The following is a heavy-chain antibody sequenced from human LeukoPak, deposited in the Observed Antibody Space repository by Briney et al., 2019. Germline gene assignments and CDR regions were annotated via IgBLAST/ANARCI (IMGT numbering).Heavy chain of an antibody. V-gene: IGHV5-51*01. Sequence: GESLKISRKGSGYSFTSYWIGWVRQMPGKGLEWMGIIYPGDSDTRYSPSFQGQVTISADKSISTAYLQWSSLKASDTAMYYCARQGSSSSDAFDIWGQGTMVTVSS. J-gene: IGHJ3*02. CDR3: ARQGSSSSDAFDI. CDR1: GYSFTSYW. D-gene: IGHD6-6*01. CDR2: IYPGDSDT.